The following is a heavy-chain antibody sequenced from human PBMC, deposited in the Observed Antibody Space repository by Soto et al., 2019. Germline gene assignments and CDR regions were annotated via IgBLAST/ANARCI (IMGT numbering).Heavy chain of an antibody. CDR1: GFTFSTHA. CDR3: AKSFSGWYHFDS. V-gene: IGHV3-23*01. J-gene: IGHJ4*02. D-gene: IGHD6-19*01. CDR2: ISDGGGTT. Sequence: GGSLRLSCAASGFTFSTHAMSWVRQAPGKGLEWVSGISDGGGTTYYADSVKGRFTISRDNSENTLYLQMDSLRAEDTAEYYCAKSFSGWYHFDSWGQGTLVTVSS.